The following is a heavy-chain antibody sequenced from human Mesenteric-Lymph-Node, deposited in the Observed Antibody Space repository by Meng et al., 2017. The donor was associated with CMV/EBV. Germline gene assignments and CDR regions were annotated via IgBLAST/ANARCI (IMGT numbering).Heavy chain of an antibody. CDR1: GYTFTGYY. V-gene: IGHV1-2*02. CDR2: MSPNNGGT. D-gene: IGHD3-3*01. CDR3: AVLTIFEYGVDV. Sequence: ASVKVSCKTSGYTFTGYYIHWVRQAPGQGLEWMGWMSPNNGGTNYAQKFQGRVTMTRDTSISKAYMELTRLRSDDTAVYYCAVLTIFEYGVDVWGQGTPGTVSS. J-gene: IGHJ6*02.